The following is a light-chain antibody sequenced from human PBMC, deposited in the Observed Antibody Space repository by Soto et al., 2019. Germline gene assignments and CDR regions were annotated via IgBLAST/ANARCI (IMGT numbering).Light chain of an antibody. CDR3: QQYGRSPFT. J-gene: IGKJ3*01. Sequence: EIVLTQSPGTLSLSPGERATLSCRASQSVSSFLARYQQSPGQAPRLLIFGTSSRAAGIPDRFSGSGSGTDFTLTISGLEPEDFAVYYCQQYGRSPFTFGPGTKVAIK. CDR2: GTS. V-gene: IGKV3-20*01. CDR1: QSVSSF.